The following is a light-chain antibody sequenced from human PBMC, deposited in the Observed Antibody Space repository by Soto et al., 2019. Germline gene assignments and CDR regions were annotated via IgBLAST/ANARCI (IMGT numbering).Light chain of an antibody. CDR1: QSISSW. J-gene: IGKJ3*01. CDR3: QHYNTYSGT. CDR2: TAS. V-gene: IGKV1-5*03. Sequence: DIQMTQSTSILSASVGDRVTITCRASQSISSWLAWYQQKPGKAPKLLIYTASSLESGVPSRFSGSGSGTEFTLTISSLQPDDFATYYCQHYNTYSGTFGPGTKVDIK.